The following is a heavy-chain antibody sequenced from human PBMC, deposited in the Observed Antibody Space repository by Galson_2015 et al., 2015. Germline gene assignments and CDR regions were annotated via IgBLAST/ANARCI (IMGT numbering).Heavy chain of an antibody. J-gene: IGHJ3*02. CDR2: MNPNSGNT. V-gene: IGHV1-8*01. CDR1: GYTFTSYD. CDR3: VSRGYDNDAFVI. D-gene: IGHD5-12*01. Sequence: SVKVSCKASGYTFTSYDVNWVRQATGQGLEWMGWMNPNSGNTGYAQKFQGRVTMTRNTSIGTAYMELSSLRSEDTAVYYCVSRGYDNDAFVIWGQGTMVTVSS.